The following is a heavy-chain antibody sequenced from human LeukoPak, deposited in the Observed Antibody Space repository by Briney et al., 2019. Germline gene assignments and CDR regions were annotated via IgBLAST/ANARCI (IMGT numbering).Heavy chain of an antibody. CDR1: GGSINTSDYY. V-gene: IGHV4-39*01. Sequence: PSETATLTCTDSGGSINTSDYYWGWIRQPPGKGLEWIRTIYSSGSPYYNPSLTSRVTMSVDTSKNQFSLKLSSVTASDTAVYYCATHEDAVAGGFDPWGQGTLVTVAS. CDR2: IYSSGSP. CDR3: ATHEDAVAGGFDP. D-gene: IGHD6-19*01. J-gene: IGHJ5*02.